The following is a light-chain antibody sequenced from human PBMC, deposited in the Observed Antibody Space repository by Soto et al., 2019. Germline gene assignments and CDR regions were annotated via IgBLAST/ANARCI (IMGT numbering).Light chain of an antibody. J-gene: IGKJ1*01. Sequence: DIQMTPSPSTLSASVGDRVNVTFRASQSISSWLAWYQQKPGKAPKLLIYDASSLESGVPQRFSGSGSGTEFTLTISSLQTDDFSTYYCQQYHSYWTFGQGTKVDIK. CDR1: QSISSW. V-gene: IGKV1-5*01. CDR3: QQYHSYWT. CDR2: DAS.